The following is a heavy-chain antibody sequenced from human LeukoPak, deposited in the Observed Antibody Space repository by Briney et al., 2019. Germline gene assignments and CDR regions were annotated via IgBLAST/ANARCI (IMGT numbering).Heavy chain of an antibody. V-gene: IGHV4-4*07. J-gene: IGHJ3*02. CDR1: GGSISTYY. Sequence: SETLSLTCTVSGGSISTYYWSWIRQPAGKGLEWIGRIYTSGSTNYNPSLKSRVTTSVDTSKNQFSLKLSSVTAADTAVYYCARDTHYYDSSGYHGAAFDIWGQGTMVTVSS. CDR3: ARDTHYYDSSGYHGAAFDI. D-gene: IGHD3-22*01. CDR2: IYTSGST.